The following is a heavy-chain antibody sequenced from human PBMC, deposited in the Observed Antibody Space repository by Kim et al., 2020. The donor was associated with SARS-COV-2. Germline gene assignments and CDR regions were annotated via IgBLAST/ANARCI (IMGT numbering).Heavy chain of an antibody. J-gene: IGHJ4*02. Sequence: ADSVKGRFTISRDNAKNSLYLQMNSLRAEDTAVYYCARGPIGYGSEAFDYWGQGTLVTVSS. V-gene: IGHV3-48*03. CDR3: ARGPIGYGSEAFDY. D-gene: IGHD3-10*01.